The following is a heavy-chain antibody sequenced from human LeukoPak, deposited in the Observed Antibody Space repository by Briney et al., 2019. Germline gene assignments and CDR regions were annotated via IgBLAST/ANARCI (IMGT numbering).Heavy chain of an antibody. CDR2: ISGDSVTT. CDR3: AKVTDYYYMDV. J-gene: IGHJ6*03. CDR1: GFNFYDYA. Sequence: GGSLRLSCAASGFNFYDYAMHWVRQPPGKGLQWVSLISGDSVTTYYADSVKGRFTISRDNSKNSLYLQVNSLRTEDTGLYYCAKVTDYYYMDVWGKGTTVTVSS. D-gene: IGHD1-20*01. V-gene: IGHV3-43*02.